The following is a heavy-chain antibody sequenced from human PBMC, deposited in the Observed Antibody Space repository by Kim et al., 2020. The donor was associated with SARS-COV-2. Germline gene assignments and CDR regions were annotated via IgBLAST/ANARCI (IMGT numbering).Heavy chain of an antibody. CDR1: GFTFSSYG. D-gene: IGHD1-26*01. CDR2: IWYDGSNK. J-gene: IGHJ6*02. Sequence: GGSLRLSCAASGFTFSSYGMHWVRQAPGKGLEWVAVIWYDGSNKYYADSVKGRFTISRDNSKNTLYLQMNSRRAEDTAVYYCARDLLVGATSYGMDVWGQGTTVTVFS. V-gene: IGHV3-33*01. CDR3: ARDLLVGATSYGMDV.